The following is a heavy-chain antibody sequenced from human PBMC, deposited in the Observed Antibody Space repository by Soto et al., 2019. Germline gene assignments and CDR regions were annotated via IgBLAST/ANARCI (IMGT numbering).Heavy chain of an antibody. CDR1: GFTFSSYG. CDR2: ISYDGSNK. J-gene: IGHJ4*02. CDR3: AKDPTGKKYNWNYYFDY. Sequence: LRLSFAASGFTFSSYGMHWVRQAPGKGLEWVAVISYDGSNKYYADSVKGRFTISRDNSKNTLYLQMNSLRAEDTAVYYCAKDPTGKKYNWNYYFDYWGQGTLVTVS. D-gene: IGHD1-7*01. V-gene: IGHV3-30*18.